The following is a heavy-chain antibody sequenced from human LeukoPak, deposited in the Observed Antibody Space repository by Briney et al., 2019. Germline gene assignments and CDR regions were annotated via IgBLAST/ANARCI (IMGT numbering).Heavy chain of an antibody. CDR1: GFTVSSNY. J-gene: IGHJ4*02. CDR3: ARDNSGYDGLVYY. Sequence: GGSLRLSCAASGFTVSSNYMSWVRQAPGKGLEWVSAITGSGDATFYADSVKGRFTISRDNSKNTLYLQMNSLRVEDTAVYYCARDNSGYDGLVYYWGQGTLVTVSS. CDR2: TGSGDAT. V-gene: IGHV3-53*01. D-gene: IGHD5-12*01.